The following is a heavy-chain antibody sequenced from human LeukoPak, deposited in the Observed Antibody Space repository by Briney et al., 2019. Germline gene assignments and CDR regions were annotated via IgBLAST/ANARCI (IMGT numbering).Heavy chain of an antibody. D-gene: IGHD3-3*01. V-gene: IGHV3-43D*04. CDR2: ISWDGGST. CDR1: GFTFSSYS. Sequence: GSLRLFCAASGFTFSSYSMNWVRQAPGKGLEWVSLISWDGGSTYYADSVKGRFTISRDNSKNSLYLQMNSLRAEDTALYYCAKGLRDFWSGYYTGPDYWGQGTLVTVSS. CDR3: AKGLRDFWSGYYTGPDY. J-gene: IGHJ4*02.